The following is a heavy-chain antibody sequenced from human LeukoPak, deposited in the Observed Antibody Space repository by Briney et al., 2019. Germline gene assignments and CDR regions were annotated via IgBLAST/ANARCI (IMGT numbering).Heavy chain of an antibody. CDR3: ARGKPPGYCSSTSCSDP. V-gene: IGHV4-31*03. J-gene: IGHJ5*02. D-gene: IGHD2-2*01. CDR2: IYYSGST. Sequence: TLSLTCTVSGGSISSGGYYWSWIRQHPGKGLEWIGYIYYSGSTYYNPSLKSRVTISVDTSKNQFSLKLSSVTATDTAVYYCARGKPPGYCSSTSCSDPWGQGTLVTVSS. CDR1: GGSISSGGYY.